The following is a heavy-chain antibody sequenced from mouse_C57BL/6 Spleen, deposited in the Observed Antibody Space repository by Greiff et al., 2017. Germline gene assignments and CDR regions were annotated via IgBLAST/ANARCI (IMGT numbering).Heavy chain of an antibody. J-gene: IGHJ4*01. D-gene: IGHD2-4*01. V-gene: IGHV1-7*01. CDR1: GYTFTSYW. Sequence: QVQLQQTGAELANPGASVKLSCKASGYTFTSYWMHWVTQRPGQGLEWIGYINPSSGYTKYNQKFKDKATLTADKSSSTAYMQLSSLTYEDSAVYYCARVRYDYDDGYAIDYWGQGTSVTVSS. CDR2: INPSSGYT. CDR3: ARVRYDYDDGYAIDY.